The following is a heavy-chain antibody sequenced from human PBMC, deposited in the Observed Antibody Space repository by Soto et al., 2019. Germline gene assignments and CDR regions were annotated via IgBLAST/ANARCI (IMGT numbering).Heavy chain of an antibody. Sequence: PSETLSLTCAVYGGSFSGYYWSWIRQPPGKGLEWIGEINHSGSTNYNPSLKSRVTISVDTSKNQLSLKLSSVTAADTAVYYCARFGQWLVRDSPFAYWGQGTLVTVSS. CDR1: GGSFSGYY. CDR3: ARFGQWLVRDSPFAY. CDR2: INHSGST. J-gene: IGHJ4*02. D-gene: IGHD6-19*01. V-gene: IGHV4-34*01.